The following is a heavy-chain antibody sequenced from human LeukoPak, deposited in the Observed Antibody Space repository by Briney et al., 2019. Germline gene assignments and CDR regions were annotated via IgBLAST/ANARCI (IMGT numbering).Heavy chain of an antibody. V-gene: IGHV4-38-2*02. J-gene: IGHJ4*02. CDR3: ARDEMEHHGSYYDF. CDR2: IYHSGAT. Sequence: SAPLTLTCTVSGYSIGIGYYWGRIRQSPGKGLEWIGSIYHSGATYYNPSLQSRVTMSVDTSKNQFSLNLSSVTAADTAVYYCARDEMEHHGSYYDFWGQGTLVSVSS. CDR1: GYSIGIGYY. D-gene: IGHD1/OR15-1a*01.